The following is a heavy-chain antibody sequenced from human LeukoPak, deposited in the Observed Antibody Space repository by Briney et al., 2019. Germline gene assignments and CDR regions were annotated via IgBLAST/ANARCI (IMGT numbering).Heavy chain of an antibody. D-gene: IGHD3-3*01. Sequence: KPSETLSLTCTVSRGSIGSSSDYWAWIRQFPGTDLEWIGSIDYSGNTYYKSSLKSRLTVSVDTSRNQFSLKLTSVTAADTATYYCARQDHGDFRRPNWFDPWGQGILVTVSS. V-gene: IGHV4-39*01. CDR3: ARQDHGDFRRPNWFDP. CDR1: RGSIGSSSDY. J-gene: IGHJ5*02. CDR2: IDYSGNT.